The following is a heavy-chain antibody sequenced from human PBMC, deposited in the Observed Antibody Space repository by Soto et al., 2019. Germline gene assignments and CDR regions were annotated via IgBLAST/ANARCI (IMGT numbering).Heavy chain of an antibody. J-gene: IGHJ4*02. CDR2: IDPSDSQT. Sequence: GESLKISCKGSGYSFAGSWITWVRQKPGKGLEWVGRIDPSDSQTYYSPSFRGHVTISVTKSITTVFLQWSSLRASDTAMYYCARQIYDSDTGPNFQYYFDSWGQGTPVTVSS. D-gene: IGHD3-22*01. CDR3: ARQIYDSDTGPNFQYYFDS. CDR1: GYSFAGSW. V-gene: IGHV5-10-1*01.